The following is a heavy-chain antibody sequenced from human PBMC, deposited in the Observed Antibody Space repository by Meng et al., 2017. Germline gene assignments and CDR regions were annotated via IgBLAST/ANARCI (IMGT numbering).Heavy chain of an antibody. Sequence: QVTLQQWAAGLLKPSETLALTCAVYGGFFSVYYWSWIRQPPGKGLEWIGEINHSGSTNYNPSLKSRVTISVDTSKNQFSLKLSFVTAADTAVYYCARRGIAARPFYYWGQGTLVTVSS. V-gene: IGHV4-34*01. D-gene: IGHD6-6*01. J-gene: IGHJ4*02. CDR3: ARRGIAARPFYY. CDR1: GGFFSVYY. CDR2: INHSGST.